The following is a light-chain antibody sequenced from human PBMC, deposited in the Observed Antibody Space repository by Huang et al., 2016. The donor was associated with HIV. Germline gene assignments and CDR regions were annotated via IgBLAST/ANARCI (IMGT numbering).Light chain of an antibody. CDR1: QIVSSN. CDR2: GAS. V-gene: IGKV3-15*01. J-gene: IGKJ1*01. CDR3: QQYNTWPRT. Sequence: EIVMTQSPATLSVSPGERATLSCRAIQIVSSNLAWYQQKPGQAPRLLIYGASTRATGIPTRFSGSGSGTECTLTISSLQSEDFAVYYCQQYNTWPRTFGQGTKVEIK.